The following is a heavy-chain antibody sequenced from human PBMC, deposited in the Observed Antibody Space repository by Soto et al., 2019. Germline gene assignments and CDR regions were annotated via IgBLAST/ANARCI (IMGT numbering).Heavy chain of an antibody. Sequence: GESLKISCKGSGFSFTNYWISWVRQMPGKGLEWMGNIDPVDSYANYSPSFQGHVTFSVDTSISTAYLQWSSLKASDTAMYFCARIESVARNWFDPWGQGTLVTVSS. J-gene: IGHJ5*02. D-gene: IGHD2-15*01. CDR3: ARIESVARNWFDP. V-gene: IGHV5-10-1*01. CDR2: IDPVDSYA. CDR1: GFSFTNYW.